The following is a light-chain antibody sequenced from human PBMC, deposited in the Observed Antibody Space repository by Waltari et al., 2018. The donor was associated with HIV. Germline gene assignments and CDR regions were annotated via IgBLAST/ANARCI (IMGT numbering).Light chain of an antibody. V-gene: IGLV1-44*01. CDR2: NND. CDR1: ASTIEGNT. J-gene: IGLJ3*02. Sequence: QSVVTQPPSASGTPGHSVTMSCSGSASTIEGNTVHWYQPLPQPSPKLPIYNNDERPSGVPDRFSASKTGTSASLDISGLQSEDEADYYCATWDDGLSGWVFGGGTKLTVL. CDR3: ATWDDGLSGWV.